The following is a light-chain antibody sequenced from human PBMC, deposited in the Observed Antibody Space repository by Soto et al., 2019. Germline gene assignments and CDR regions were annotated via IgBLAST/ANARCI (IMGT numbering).Light chain of an antibody. Sequence: DVQMTQSPYTLSASEGDRITITCRASESINNWVAWYQQRPGKAPKLLIYDASSLESGVPSRFSGSGSGTEITLTISSLQPDDFATYYCQQYNSYSGWTFGQGTKVDIK. CDR2: DAS. V-gene: IGKV1-5*01. CDR1: ESINNW. CDR3: QQYNSYSGWT. J-gene: IGKJ1*01.